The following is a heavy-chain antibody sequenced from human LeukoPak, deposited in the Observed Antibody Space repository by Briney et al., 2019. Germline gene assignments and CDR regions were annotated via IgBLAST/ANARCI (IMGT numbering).Heavy chain of an antibody. Sequence: AGSLRLSCAASGCTFSGYELNWIRQPPGKGLEWVGEINRSGSTNYNPSLKRGVSTSSETTKNNSLLLLISVTTAETAAYYCARGLRGQWLDWFDPCGQGTLGTASS. CDR3: ARGLRGQWLDWFDP. CDR1: GCTFSGYE. CDR2: INRSGST. J-gene: IGHJ5*02. D-gene: IGHD6-19*01. V-gene: IGHV4-34*01.